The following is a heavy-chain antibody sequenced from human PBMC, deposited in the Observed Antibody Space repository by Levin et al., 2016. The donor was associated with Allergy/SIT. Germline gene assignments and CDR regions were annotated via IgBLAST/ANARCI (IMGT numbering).Heavy chain of an antibody. CDR2: ISPYSGAR. J-gene: IGHJ3*01. V-gene: IGHV1-2*02. Sequence: WVRQAPGQGLEWVGWISPYSGARSYAQIYQGRVAMTYDTSIHTAYMELTGLKSGDTALYYRARRKPNHTGNPDDAFDLWGQGTMVTVSS. D-gene: IGHD1-14*01. CDR3: ARRKPNHTGNPDDAFDL.